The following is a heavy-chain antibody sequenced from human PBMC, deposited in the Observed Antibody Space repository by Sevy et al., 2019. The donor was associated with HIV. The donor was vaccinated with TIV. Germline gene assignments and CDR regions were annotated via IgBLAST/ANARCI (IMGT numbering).Heavy chain of an antibody. D-gene: IGHD3-10*01. CDR3: ASSKGDYYYGSGSLHADY. CDR1: GFTFSSYW. V-gene: IGHV3-74*01. Sequence: GGSLRLSCAASGFTFSSYWMHWVRQAPGKGLVWVSRINSDGGSTSYADSVKGRFTISRDNAKNTLYLQMNRLRAEDTAVYYCASSKGDYYYGSGSLHADYWGQGTLVTVSS. J-gene: IGHJ4*02. CDR2: INSDGGST.